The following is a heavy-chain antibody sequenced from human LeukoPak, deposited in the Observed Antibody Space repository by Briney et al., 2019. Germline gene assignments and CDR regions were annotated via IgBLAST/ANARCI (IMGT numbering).Heavy chain of an antibody. Sequence: GRSLRLSCAASGFTFDDYAMHWVRQAPGKGLEWVSGISWNSGSIGYADSVKGRFTISRDNAKNSLYLQMNSLRAEDTALYYCAKTHKLTGTSFDYWGQGTLVTVSS. V-gene: IGHV3-9*01. J-gene: IGHJ4*02. D-gene: IGHD1-20*01. CDR2: ISWNSGSI. CDR3: AKTHKLTGTSFDY. CDR1: GFTFDDYA.